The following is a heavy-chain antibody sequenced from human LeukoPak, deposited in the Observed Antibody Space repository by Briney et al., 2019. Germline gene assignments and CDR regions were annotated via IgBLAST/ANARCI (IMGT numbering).Heavy chain of an antibody. V-gene: IGHV4-59*01. D-gene: IGHD3-10*01. CDR1: GGSISSYY. J-gene: IGHJ4*02. CDR3: ARGYYYGSGSYFFDY. Sequence: SETLSLTCTVSGGSISSYYWSWIRQPPGKGLEWIGYIYYSGSTNYSPSLKSRLTISVDTSKNQFSLKLSSVTAADTAVYYCARGYYYGSGSYFFDYWGQGTLVTVSS. CDR2: IYYSGST.